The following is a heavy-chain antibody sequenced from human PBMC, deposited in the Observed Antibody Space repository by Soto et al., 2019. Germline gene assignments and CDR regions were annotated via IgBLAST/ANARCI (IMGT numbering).Heavy chain of an antibody. Sequence: QVQLVESGGGVVQPGRSLRLSCAASGFTFSSYAMHWVRQAPGKGLEWVAVISYDGSNKYYADSVKGRFTISRDNSKNTLYLQMNSLRAEHTAVYYCARGSIAARPVNYWGQGTLVTVSS. V-gene: IGHV3-30-3*01. CDR1: GFTFSSYA. J-gene: IGHJ4*02. CDR3: ARGSIAARPVNY. D-gene: IGHD6-6*01. CDR2: ISYDGSNK.